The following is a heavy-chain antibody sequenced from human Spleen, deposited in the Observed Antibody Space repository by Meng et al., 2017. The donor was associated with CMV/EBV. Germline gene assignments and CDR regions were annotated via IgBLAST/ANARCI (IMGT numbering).Heavy chain of an antibody. D-gene: IGHD2-2*01. CDR2: IRSSGNSK. J-gene: IGHJ4*02. CDR1: GFTFSHYD. CDR3: ALISRSPPIDY. V-gene: IGHV3-48*03. Sequence: GESLKISCSYSGFTFSHYDMNWVRQAPGKGLEWVSYIRSSGNSKSYADSVKGRFNISRDNAQSSLFLQLNSLRADDTAVYYCALISRSPPIDYWGQGTLVTVSS.